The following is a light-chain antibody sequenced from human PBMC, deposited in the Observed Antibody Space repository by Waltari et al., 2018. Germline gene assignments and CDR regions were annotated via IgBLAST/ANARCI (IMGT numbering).Light chain of an antibody. CDR1: QMVRNN. CDR3: QQYDNWPPWT. Sequence: IVTTQSPAPMSVSPWDRATLPCRAGQMVRNNVVCYQQKPGRAPRLHIYGASTRFTGIPARFSGSGSGTEFTVTTSSLQSEDFAVYYCQQYDNWPPWTFGQGTKVEIK. CDR2: GAS. J-gene: IGKJ1*01. V-gene: IGKV3-15*01.